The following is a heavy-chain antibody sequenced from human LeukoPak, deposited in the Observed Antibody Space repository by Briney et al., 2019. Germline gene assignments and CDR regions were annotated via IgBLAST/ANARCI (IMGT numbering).Heavy chain of an antibody. V-gene: IGHV3-21*01. J-gene: IGHJ4*02. D-gene: IGHD2-15*01. CDR3: ARDSFYCRGGSCYSSKGIFEY. CDR2: ISRSSDYI. CDR1: GFTFNYYS. Sequence: GGSLRLSCAASGFTFNYYSLNWVRQAPGKGLEWVSSISRSSDYIYYADSVKGRFTISRDNAKNSLYLQMNSLRAEDTAVYYCARDSFYCRGGSCYSSKGIFEYWGQGTLVTVSS.